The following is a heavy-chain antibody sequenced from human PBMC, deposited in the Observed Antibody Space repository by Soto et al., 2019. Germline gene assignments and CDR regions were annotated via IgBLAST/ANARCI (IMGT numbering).Heavy chain of an antibody. D-gene: IGHD3-22*01. J-gene: IGHJ3*02. Sequence: PGGSLRLSCAASGFTFSSYKMNWVRQAPGKGLEWVSYISSSGSTIYYADSVKGRFTISRDNAKNSLYLQMNSLRAEDTAVYYCARGLQIVVAFDIWGQGTMVTVSS. CDR2: ISSSGSTI. V-gene: IGHV3-48*03. CDR1: GFTFSSYK. CDR3: ARGLQIVVAFDI.